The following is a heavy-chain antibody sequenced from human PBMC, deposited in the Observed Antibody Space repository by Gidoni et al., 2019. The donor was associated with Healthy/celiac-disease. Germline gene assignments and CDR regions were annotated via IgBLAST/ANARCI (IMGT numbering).Heavy chain of an antibody. D-gene: IGHD5-12*01. CDR1: GFTFSSYG. CDR3: AKDGGDIVAAPPTTRYYYYMDV. Sequence: QVQLVESGGGVVQPGRSLRLSCAASGFTFSSYGMHCVRQAPGKGLEWVAVISYDGSNKYYADSVKGRFTISRDNSKNTLYLQMNSLRAEDTAVYYCAKDGGDIVAAPPTTRYYYYMDVWGKGTTVTVSS. CDR2: ISYDGSNK. V-gene: IGHV3-30*18. J-gene: IGHJ6*03.